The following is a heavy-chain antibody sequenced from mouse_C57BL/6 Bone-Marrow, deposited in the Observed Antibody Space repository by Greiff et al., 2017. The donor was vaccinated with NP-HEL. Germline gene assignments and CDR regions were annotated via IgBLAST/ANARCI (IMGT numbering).Heavy chain of an antibody. D-gene: IGHD1-1*01. CDR1: GFTFSSYA. V-gene: IGHV5-4*01. Sequence: EVHLVESGGGLVKPGGSLKLSCAASGFTFSSYAMSWVRQTPEKRLEWVATISDGGSYTYYPDNVKGRFTISSDKAKNNLYLQMSHLKSEDTAMDYCARDYYEILDYWGQGTTPTVSS. CDR2: ISDGGSYT. J-gene: IGHJ2*01. CDR3: ARDYYEILDY.